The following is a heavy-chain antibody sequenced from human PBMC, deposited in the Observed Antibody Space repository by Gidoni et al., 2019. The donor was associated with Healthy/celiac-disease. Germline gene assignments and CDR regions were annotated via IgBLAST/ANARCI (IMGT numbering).Heavy chain of an antibody. CDR3: ARLSNWGPYYFDY. Sequence: QLQLQESGPGLVTPSETLSLTCTVSGGSISSSSYYWGWIRQPPGKGLEWIGSIYYSGSTYYNPSLKSRVTISVDTSKNQFSLKLSSVTAADTAVYYCARLSNWGPYYFDYWGQGTLVTVSS. CDR1: GGSISSSSYY. V-gene: IGHV4-39*01. D-gene: IGHD7-27*01. CDR2: IYYSGST. J-gene: IGHJ4*02.